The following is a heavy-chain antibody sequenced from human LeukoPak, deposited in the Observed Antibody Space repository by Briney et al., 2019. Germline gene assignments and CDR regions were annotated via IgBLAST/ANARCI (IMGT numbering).Heavy chain of an antibody. J-gene: IGHJ4*02. CDR2: ISAYNGNT. Sequence: ASVKVSCKSSGYTFTSYGISWVRQAPGQGLEWMGWISAYNGNTNYAQKLQGRVTMTTDTSTSTAYMELRSLRSDDTAVYYCARDAAAAGPFDYWGQGTLVTVSS. CDR1: GYTFTSYG. CDR3: ARDAAAAGPFDY. D-gene: IGHD6-13*01. V-gene: IGHV1-18*01.